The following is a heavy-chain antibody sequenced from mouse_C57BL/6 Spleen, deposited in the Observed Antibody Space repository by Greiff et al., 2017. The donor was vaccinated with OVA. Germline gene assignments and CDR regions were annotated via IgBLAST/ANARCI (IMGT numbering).Heavy chain of an antibody. CDR1: GYTFTSYW. CDR3: ARSTTVVATDYFDY. V-gene: IGHV1-64*01. Sequence: QVQLQQPGAELVKPGASVKLSCKASGYTFTSYWMHWVKQRPGQGLEWIGMIHPNSGSTNYNEKFKSKATLTVDTSSSTAYMQLSSLTSEDSAVYYGARSTTVVATDYFDYWGQGTTLTVSS. J-gene: IGHJ2*01. CDR2: IHPNSGST. D-gene: IGHD1-1*01.